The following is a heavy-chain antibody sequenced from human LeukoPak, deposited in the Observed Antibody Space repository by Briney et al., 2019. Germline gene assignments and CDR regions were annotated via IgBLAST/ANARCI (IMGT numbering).Heavy chain of an antibody. J-gene: IGHJ3*02. CDR1: GGTFSSYA. V-gene: IGHV1-69*06. CDR3: ARPHGAMYYYDSSGYSDAFDI. CDR2: IIPIFGTA. D-gene: IGHD3-22*01. Sequence: GASVKVSCKASGGTFSSYAISWVRQAPGQGLEWMGGIIPIFGTANYAQKFQGRVTITADKSTSTAYMELSSLRSEDTAVYYCARPHGAMYYYDSSGYSDAFDIWGQGTMVTVSS.